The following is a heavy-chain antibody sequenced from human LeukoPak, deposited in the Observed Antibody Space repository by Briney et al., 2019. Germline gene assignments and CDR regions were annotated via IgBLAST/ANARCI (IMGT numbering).Heavy chain of an antibody. V-gene: IGHV1-69*05. J-gene: IGHJ4*02. CDR2: IIPIFGTA. Sequence: SVKVSCKASGGTFSSYAISWVRQAPGQGLEWMGGIIPIFGTANYAQKFQGRVTITTDESTSTAYMELSSLRSEDTAVYYCARSSGGSGSYYNANFDYWGQGTLVTVSS. CDR3: ARSSGGSGSYYNANFDY. D-gene: IGHD3-10*01. CDR1: GGTFSSYA.